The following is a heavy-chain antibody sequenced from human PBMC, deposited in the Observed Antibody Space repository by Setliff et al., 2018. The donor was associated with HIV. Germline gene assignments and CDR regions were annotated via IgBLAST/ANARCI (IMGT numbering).Heavy chain of an antibody. CDR1: GFTFDDYA. Sequence: GGSLRLSCAASGFTFDDYAMNWVRQAPGKGLEWVSGISWNSGSIGYADSVKGRFTISRDNAKNSLYLQMNSLRAEDTAVYYCAREGSTYYYYYYMDVWGKGTTVTVSS. V-gene: IGHV3-9*01. CDR3: AREGSTYYYYYYMDV. CDR2: ISWNSGSI. J-gene: IGHJ6*03.